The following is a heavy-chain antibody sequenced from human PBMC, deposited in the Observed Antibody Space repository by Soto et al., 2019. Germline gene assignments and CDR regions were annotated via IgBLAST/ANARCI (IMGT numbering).Heavy chain of an antibody. Sequence: ASVKVSCKASGYTFTSYAMHWVRQAPGQRLEWMGWINAGNGNTKYSQKFQGRVTITRDTSASTVYMELSSLRSEDTAVYYCARDAYCSSTSCYESHFDYWGQGTLVTVSS. V-gene: IGHV1-3*01. J-gene: IGHJ4*02. CDR2: INAGNGNT. CDR3: ARDAYCSSTSCYESHFDY. CDR1: GYTFTSYA. D-gene: IGHD2-2*01.